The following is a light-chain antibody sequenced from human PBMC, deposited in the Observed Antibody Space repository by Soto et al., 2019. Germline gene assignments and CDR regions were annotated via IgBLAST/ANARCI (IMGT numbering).Light chain of an antibody. Sequence: IQMTQSPSTLSASVGDRVTITCRASQDIRNDLGWYQQKPGKAPKVLIYDTYTLQSGVPSRFSGSRSGTDFTLTISSLQPEDIATYYCLQDNMYPLTFGGGTMVDI. J-gene: IGKJ4*01. CDR3: LQDNMYPLT. CDR1: QDIRND. CDR2: DTY. V-gene: IGKV1-6*01.